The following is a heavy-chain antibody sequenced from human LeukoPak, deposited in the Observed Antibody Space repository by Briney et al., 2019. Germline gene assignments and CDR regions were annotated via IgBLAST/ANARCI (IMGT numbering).Heavy chain of an antibody. J-gene: IGHJ6*02. CDR1: GFTFSTYT. Sequence: GGSLRLSCAASGFTFSTYTMTWVRHAPGKGLEWVSVISGSGDITYYADSVKGRFTISRDNSKNTVYLQMNSLRAEDTAVYYCAKALGQWLVSGNGVDVWGQGTTVTVSS. V-gene: IGHV3-23*01. CDR3: AKALGQWLVSGNGVDV. D-gene: IGHD6-19*01. CDR2: ISGSGDIT.